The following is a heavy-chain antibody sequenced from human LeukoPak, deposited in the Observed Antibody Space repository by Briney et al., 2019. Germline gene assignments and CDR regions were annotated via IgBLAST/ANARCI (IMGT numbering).Heavy chain of an antibody. J-gene: IGHJ6*02. D-gene: IGHD6-13*01. Sequence: PSETLSLTCTVSGGSVSSGSYYWSWIRQPPGKGLEWIGYIYYSGSTSYNPSLKSRVTISVDTSKNQFSLKLSSVTAADTAVYYCARATAAAGTNYYYGMDVWGQGTTVTASS. CDR2: IYYSGST. V-gene: IGHV4-61*01. CDR3: ARATAAAGTNYYYGMDV. CDR1: GGSVSSGSYY.